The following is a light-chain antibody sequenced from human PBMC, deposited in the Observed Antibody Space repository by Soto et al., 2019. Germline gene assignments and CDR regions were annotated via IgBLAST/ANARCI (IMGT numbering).Light chain of an antibody. J-gene: IGKJ3*01. CDR1: QSVSNNY. Sequence: EIVLTQSPGTLSLSPGERATLSCRASQSVSNNYLAWFQQKPGQAPRVLIYGASSRATGIPDRFSGSGSGTDFTLTISRLEPEDFAVYYCQQYVISPFTFGPGTKVDIK. V-gene: IGKV3-20*01. CDR2: GAS. CDR3: QQYVISPFT.